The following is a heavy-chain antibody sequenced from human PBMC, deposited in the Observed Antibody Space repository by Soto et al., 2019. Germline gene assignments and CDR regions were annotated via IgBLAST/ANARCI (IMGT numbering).Heavy chain of an antibody. CDR1: GFTFSSYA. V-gene: IGHV3-30-3*01. D-gene: IGHD3-22*01. J-gene: IGHJ4*02. CDR2: ISYDGNNK. CDR3: AREVASYDRSGFFDY. Sequence: QSGGSLRLSCAASGFTFSSYAMHWVRQAPGKGLEWVALISYDGNNKYYADSVKGRFTISRDNSKNTLYLQMHSLRADDTAVYYCAREVASYDRSGFFDYWGQGALVTVS.